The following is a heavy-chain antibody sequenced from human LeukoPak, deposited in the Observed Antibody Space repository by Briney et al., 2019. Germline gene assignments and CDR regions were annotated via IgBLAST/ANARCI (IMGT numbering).Heavy chain of an antibody. J-gene: IGHJ6*03. CDR3: ARHKAGDYYYYYMDV. D-gene: IGHD6-19*01. Sequence: SEPLSLTCAVYGGSFSGYYWSWIRQPPGKGLEWIGEINHSGSTNYNPSLKCRVTISVDTSKNQFSLKLSSVTAADTAVYYCARHKAGDYYYYYMDVWGKGTTVTISS. CDR2: INHSGST. CDR1: GGSFSGYY. V-gene: IGHV4-34*01.